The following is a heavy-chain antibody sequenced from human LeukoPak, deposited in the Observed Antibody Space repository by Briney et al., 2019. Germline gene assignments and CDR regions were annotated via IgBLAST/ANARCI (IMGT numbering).Heavy chain of an antibody. D-gene: IGHD3-22*01. V-gene: IGHV3-74*01. CDR2: IHSDGSST. Sequence: PGGSLRLSCAASGFTFSSYWMHWVRQAPGKGLVWVSRIHSDGSSTSYADSVRGRFTISRDDAKSTLYLQMNSLRAEDTAVYYCARSGWQYYFDYWGQGTLVTVSS. CDR3: ARSGWQYYFDY. J-gene: IGHJ4*02. CDR1: GFTFSSYW.